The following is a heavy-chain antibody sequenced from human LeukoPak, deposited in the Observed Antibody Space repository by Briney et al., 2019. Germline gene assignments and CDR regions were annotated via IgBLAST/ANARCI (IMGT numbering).Heavy chain of an antibody. Sequence: GGSLRLSCAASGFTFSSYEMNWVRQAPGKGLEWVSYISSSGSTIYYADSVKGRFTISRDNSKNTLYLQMNSLRAEDTAVYYCASGYYGSVTRYYYYYMDVWGKGTTVTISS. CDR3: ASGYYGSVTRYYYYYMDV. CDR1: GFTFSSYE. J-gene: IGHJ6*03. D-gene: IGHD3-10*01. CDR2: ISSSGSTI. V-gene: IGHV3-48*03.